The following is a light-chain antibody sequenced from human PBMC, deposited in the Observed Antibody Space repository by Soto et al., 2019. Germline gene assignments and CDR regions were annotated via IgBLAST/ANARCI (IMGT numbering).Light chain of an antibody. V-gene: IGLV2-14*01. CDR1: SSDVGGYNY. CDR2: EVS. CDR3: SSYRSSSTNWV. Sequence: QSALTQPASVSGSPGQSITISCTGTSSDVGGYNYVSWYQQHPGKAPKLMIYEVSYRPSGVSDRFSGSKSGNTASLTISGLQAEDEADYFCSSYRSSSTNWVFGRGTKLTVL. J-gene: IGLJ3*02.